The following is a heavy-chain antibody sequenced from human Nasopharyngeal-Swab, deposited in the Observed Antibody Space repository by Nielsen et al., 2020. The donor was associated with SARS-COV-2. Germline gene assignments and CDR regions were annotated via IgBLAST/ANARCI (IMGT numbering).Heavy chain of an antibody. CDR1: GFTFSSYS. V-gene: IGHV3-21*01. J-gene: IGHJ4*02. CDR3: ARDRVVVVAATQYYFDY. CDR2: ISSSSSYI. Sequence: GGSLRLSCAASGFTFSSYSMNWVHQAPGKGLEWVSSISSSSSYIYYADSVKGRFTISRDNAKNSLYLQMNSLRAEDTAVYYCARDRVVVVAATQYYFDYWGQGTLVTVSS. D-gene: IGHD2-15*01.